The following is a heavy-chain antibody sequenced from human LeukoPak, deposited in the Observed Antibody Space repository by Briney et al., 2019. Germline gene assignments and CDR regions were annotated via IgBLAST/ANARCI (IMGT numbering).Heavy chain of an antibody. V-gene: IGHV3-7*01. CDR3: ARDKVYYFDY. CDR2: IKQDGSEK. Sequence: GGSLRLSCAASGFIFSTYSMNWVRQAPGKGLEWVANIKQDGSEKYYVDSVKGRFTISRDNAKNSLYLQMNSLRAEDTAVYYCARDKVYYFDYWGQGTLVTVSS. CDR1: GFIFSTYS. J-gene: IGHJ4*02. D-gene: IGHD5/OR15-5a*01.